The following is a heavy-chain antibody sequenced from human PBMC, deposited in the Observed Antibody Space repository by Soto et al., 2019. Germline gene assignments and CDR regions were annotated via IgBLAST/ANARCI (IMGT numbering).Heavy chain of an antibody. J-gene: IGHJ5*02. Sequence: QVQLQESGPGLVKPSQTLSLSCTVSGGSISSGGYYWSWIRQHPGKGLEWIGYIYYSGSTYYNPSHKRRVTISVDTSKNQFSLNLRPVTAADTAEYYCARGRYSSSSSWFDPWGQGTLVSVSS. CDR2: IYYSGST. CDR1: GGSISSGGYY. CDR3: ARGRYSSSSSWFDP. D-gene: IGHD6-6*01. V-gene: IGHV4-31*03.